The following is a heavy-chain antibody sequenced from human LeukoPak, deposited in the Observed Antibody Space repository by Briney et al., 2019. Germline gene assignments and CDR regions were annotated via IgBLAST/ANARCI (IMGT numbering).Heavy chain of an antibody. CDR1: GYTFTGYY. D-gene: IGHD3-3*01. CDR2: INPNSGGT. Sequence: ASVKVSCKASGYTFTGYYMHWVRQAPGQGLEWMGWINPNSGGTNYAQKFQGRVTMTRDTSISTAYMELSRLRSDDTAVYYCARVAITIFGVIQDWFDPWGQGTLVTVSS. J-gene: IGHJ5*02. V-gene: IGHV1-2*02. CDR3: ARVAITIFGVIQDWFDP.